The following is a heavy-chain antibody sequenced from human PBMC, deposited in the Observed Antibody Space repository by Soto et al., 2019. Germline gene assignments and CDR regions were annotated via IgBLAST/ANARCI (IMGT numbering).Heavy chain of an antibody. J-gene: IGHJ4*02. CDR3: AKDRRVAALVAYFDY. CDR2: ISYDGSNK. CDR1: GFTFSVYA. D-gene: IGHD2-15*01. Sequence: PGGSLTLSSASSGFTFSVYAMHAFRQARVKGLGWVEVISYDGSNKYYADSVKGRFIFSRDNSENTLYLQMNILRAVDTAVYYCAKDRRVAALVAYFDYWGQGT. V-gene: IGHV3-30*18.